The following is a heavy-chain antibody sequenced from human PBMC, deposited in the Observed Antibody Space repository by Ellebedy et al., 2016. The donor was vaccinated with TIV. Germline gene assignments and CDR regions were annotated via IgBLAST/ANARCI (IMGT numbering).Heavy chain of an antibody. J-gene: IGHJ4*02. V-gene: IGHV3-53*01. CDR1: GFTVSNNR. D-gene: IGHD3-10*01. CDR3: LRERAGSVTEY. CDR2: TFNDGTT. Sequence: GESLKISCAGSGFTVSNNRMGWVRQAPGKGLEWVSITFNDGTTYYGDSVKGRASISRDYPKNTLYLQVGDLRAEDSAVYYCLRERAGSVTEYWGQGTLVTVSS.